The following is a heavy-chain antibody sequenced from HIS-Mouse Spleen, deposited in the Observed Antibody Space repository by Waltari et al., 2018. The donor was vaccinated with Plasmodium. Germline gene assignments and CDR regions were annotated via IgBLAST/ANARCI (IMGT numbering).Heavy chain of an antibody. D-gene: IGHD6-13*01. CDR3: ASSWYWYFDL. J-gene: IGHJ2*01. CDR1: GFTFSSSW. V-gene: IGHV3-7*01. Sequence: EVQLVESGGGLVEPGGSLRLPGAASGFTFSSSWMGWVGQAPWKGLEGVANIKQDRREKSYVDAVKVRVTISRDNAKNSLYLQMNGLRAEDTAVYYCASSWYWYFDLWGRGTLVTVSS. CDR2: IKQDRREK.